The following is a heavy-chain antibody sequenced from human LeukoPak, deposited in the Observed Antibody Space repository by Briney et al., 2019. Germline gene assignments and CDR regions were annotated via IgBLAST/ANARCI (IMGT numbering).Heavy chain of an antibody. V-gene: IGHV4-31*03. J-gene: IGHJ5*02. CDR3: ARSRLPAAIYWFDP. CDR2: IYYSGST. Sequence: SETLSLTCTVSGGSISSGGYYWSWIRQHPGQGLEWIGYIYYSGSTYYNPSLKSRVTISVDTSKNQFSLKLSSVTAADTAVYYCARSRLPAAIYWFDPWGQGTLVTVSS. CDR1: GGSISSGGYY. D-gene: IGHD2-2*01.